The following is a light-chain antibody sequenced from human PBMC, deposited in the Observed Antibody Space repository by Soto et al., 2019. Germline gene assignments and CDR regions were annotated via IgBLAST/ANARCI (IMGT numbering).Light chain of an antibody. V-gene: IGKV1-5*01. CDR2: DAS. Sequence: DIQMIQSPSTLSASVGDRVTITCRASQSIRSWLAWYQQKPGKAPKVLIYDASSLESGVPSRFSGSGSGTEFTLTISSLQPDDFATYYCQQYITNPETFGQGTKVEIK. CDR1: QSIRSW. J-gene: IGKJ1*01. CDR3: QQYITNPET.